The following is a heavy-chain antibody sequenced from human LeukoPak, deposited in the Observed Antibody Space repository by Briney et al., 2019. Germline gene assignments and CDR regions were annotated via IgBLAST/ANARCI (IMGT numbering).Heavy chain of an antibody. CDR1: GGTFGRYA. CDR2: IIPIFGTA. J-gene: IGHJ4*02. D-gene: IGHD4-23*01. Sequence: SVKVSCKASGGTFGRYAISWVRQAPGQGLEWMGGIIPIFGTANYAQKFQGRVTITADESTSTAYMELSSLRSEDTAVYYCARRVVKEGYFDYWGRGTLVTVSS. CDR3: ARRVVKEGYFDY. V-gene: IGHV1-69*13.